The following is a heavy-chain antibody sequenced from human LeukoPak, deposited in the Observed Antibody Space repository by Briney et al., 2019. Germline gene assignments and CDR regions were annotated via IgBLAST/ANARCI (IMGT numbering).Heavy chain of an antibody. Sequence: GGSLRLSCAASGFTFSSYWMSWVRQAPGKGLEWVANIKQDGREKYYVDSVKGRFTISRDNAKNSLYLQMNSLRAEDTAVYYCARSPGVSGSYYNYYYYGMDVWGQGTTVTVSS. CDR2: IKQDGREK. D-gene: IGHD3-10*01. CDR1: GFTFSSYW. J-gene: IGHJ6*02. CDR3: ARSPGVSGSYYNYYYYGMDV. V-gene: IGHV3-7*01.